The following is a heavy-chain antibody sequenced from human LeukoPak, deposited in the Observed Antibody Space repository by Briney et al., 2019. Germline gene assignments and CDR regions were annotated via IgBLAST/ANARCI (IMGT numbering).Heavy chain of an antibody. Sequence: GGSLRLSCAASGFTFSSYAMHWVRQAPGKGLEWVAVISYDGSNKYYADSVKGRFTISRDNSKNTLYLQMNSLRAEDTAVYYCAGASSLLSYYYYGMDVWGQGTTVTVSS. J-gene: IGHJ6*02. CDR2: ISYDGSNK. CDR1: GFTFSSYA. V-gene: IGHV3-30*04. D-gene: IGHD2-15*01. CDR3: AGASSLLSYYYYGMDV.